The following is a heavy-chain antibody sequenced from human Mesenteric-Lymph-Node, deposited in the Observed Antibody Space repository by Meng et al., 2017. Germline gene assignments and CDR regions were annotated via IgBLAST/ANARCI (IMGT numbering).Heavy chain of an antibody. Sequence: SETLSLTCTVSGGSISSGGYYWSWIRQHPGKGLEWIGYIYYSGSTYYNPSLKSRVTISVDTSKNQFSLKLSSVTAADTAVYYCASGLRYCSGGSCYEARAGFDYWGQGTLVTVSS. D-gene: IGHD2-15*01. CDR3: ASGLRYCSGGSCYEARAGFDY. CDR2: IYYSGST. J-gene: IGHJ4*02. CDR1: GGSISSGGYY. V-gene: IGHV4-31*03.